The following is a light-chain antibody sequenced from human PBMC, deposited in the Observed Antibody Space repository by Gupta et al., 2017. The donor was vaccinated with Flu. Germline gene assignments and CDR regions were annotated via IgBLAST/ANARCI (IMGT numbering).Light chain of an antibody. V-gene: IGKV1-6*01. CDR3: LQDYTYPYT. J-gene: IGKJ2*01. Sequence: AIQMTQSPSSLSASVGDRVPITCRGSQGIRNDLGWYQQKTGKAPKLLIFAASSLQSGVPSRFSGSGSGTSFTLTISSLQPEDFATYYCLQDYTYPYTFGQGTKLEIK. CDR1: QGIRND. CDR2: AAS.